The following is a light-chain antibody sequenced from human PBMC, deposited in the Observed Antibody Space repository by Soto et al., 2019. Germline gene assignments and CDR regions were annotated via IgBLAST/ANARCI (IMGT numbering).Light chain of an antibody. CDR1: QTRSSG. CDR3: QHYNSYSEA. J-gene: IGKJ1*01. CDR2: KAS. V-gene: IGKV1-5*03. Sequence: DSQMTQSPSSLSASVGERVTRTCRAGQTRSSGLAWYQQKRGKAPKLLIYKASTLKSGVPSRFSGSGSGTEFTLTISSLQPDDFATYYCQHYNSYSEAFGQGTKV.